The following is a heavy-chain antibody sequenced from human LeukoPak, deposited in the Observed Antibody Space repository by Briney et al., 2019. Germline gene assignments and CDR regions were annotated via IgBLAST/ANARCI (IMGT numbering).Heavy chain of an antibody. J-gene: IGHJ3*02. CDR3: ALYCSGGACYSMGGAFDI. V-gene: IGHV3-23*01. CDR2: ISGSGGST. D-gene: IGHD2-15*01. CDR1: GFTFSSYA. Sequence: GGSLRLSCAASGFTFSSYAMSWVRQAPGKGLEWVSVISGSGGSTYYADSVKGRFTISRDNSNNTLDLQMNSLRAEDTAVYYCALYCSGGACYSMGGAFDIWGQGTMVTVSS.